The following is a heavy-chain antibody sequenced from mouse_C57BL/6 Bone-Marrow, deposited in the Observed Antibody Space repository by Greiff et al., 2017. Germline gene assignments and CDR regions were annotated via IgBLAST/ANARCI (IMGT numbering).Heavy chain of an antibody. J-gene: IGHJ3*01. CDR2: ISNGGGST. CDR1: GFTFSDYS. V-gene: IGHV5-12*01. CDR3: ATGFPFAY. Sequence: DVMLVESGGGLVQPGGSLKLSCAASGFTFSDYSMYWVRQTPEKRLEWVAYISNGGGSTYYPDTVKGRFTISRDNAKNTLYLQMSRLKSEDTAMYYCATGFPFAYWGQGTLVTVSA.